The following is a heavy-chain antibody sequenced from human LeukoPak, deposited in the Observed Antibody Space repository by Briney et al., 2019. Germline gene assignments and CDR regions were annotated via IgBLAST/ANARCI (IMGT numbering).Heavy chain of an antibody. CDR3: ARENMVRGVIIQDY. CDR1: GFTFSSYS. V-gene: IGHV3-7*01. D-gene: IGHD3-10*01. J-gene: IGHJ4*02. Sequence: GGSLRLSCAASGFTFSSYSMNWVRQAPGKGLEWVANIKQDGSEKYYVDSVKGRFTISRDNAKNSLYLQMNSLRAEDTAVYYCARENMVRGVIIQDYWGQGTLVTVSS. CDR2: IKQDGSEK.